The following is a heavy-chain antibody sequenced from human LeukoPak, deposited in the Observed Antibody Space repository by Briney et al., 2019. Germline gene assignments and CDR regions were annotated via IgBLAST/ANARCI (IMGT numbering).Heavy chain of an antibody. Sequence: QAGGSLRLSCAVSGITLRNYGMSWGRQGPGKGLEWVAGLSGSGGGTNYAGSVRGRFTISRDNPKNTLYLQMNSLRAEDAAVYFSAKRVVVIQVLLVGFHKEAYYFDSWGQGALVTVSS. J-gene: IGHJ4*02. CDR1: GITLRNYG. CDR3: AKRVVVIQVLLVGFHKEAYYFDS. CDR2: LSGSGGGT. D-gene: IGHD2-21*01. V-gene: IGHV3-23*01.